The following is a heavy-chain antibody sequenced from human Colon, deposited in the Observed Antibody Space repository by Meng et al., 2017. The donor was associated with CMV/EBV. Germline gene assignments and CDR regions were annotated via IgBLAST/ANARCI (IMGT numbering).Heavy chain of an antibody. J-gene: IGHJ4*02. CDR3: ARRHFTGWYYLDS. D-gene: IGHD3-9*01. Sequence: SQTLSLTCAISGDSVSRDTVGWNWIRKSPSRGLEWLGRTYYRSRWLVDYAPSVRSRIRIDADTSKNEVSPRLESVTPEDTAVYYCARRHFTGWYYLDSWGQGTLVTVSS. CDR1: GDSVSRDTVG. V-gene: IGHV6-1*01. CDR2: TYYRSRWLV.